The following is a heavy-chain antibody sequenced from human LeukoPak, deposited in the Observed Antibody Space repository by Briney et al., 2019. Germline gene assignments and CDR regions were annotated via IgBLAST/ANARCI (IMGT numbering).Heavy chain of an antibody. CDR3: ALYRGVRGVTRMYYFDY. J-gene: IGHJ4*02. CDR2: FYYSGST. CDR1: GGSISSGDYY. D-gene: IGHD3-10*01. V-gene: IGHV4-30-4*01. Sequence: SETLSLTCTVSGGSISSGDYYWSWIRQPPGKGLEWIGYFYYSGSTYYNPSLKSRVTISVDTSKNQFSLKLSSVTAADTAVYYCALYRGVRGVTRMYYFDYWGQGTLVTVSS.